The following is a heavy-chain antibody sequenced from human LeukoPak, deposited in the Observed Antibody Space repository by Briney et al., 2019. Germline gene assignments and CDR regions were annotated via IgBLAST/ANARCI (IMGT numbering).Heavy chain of an antibody. D-gene: IGHD6-13*01. CDR1: GFTFRNYW. CDR3: ARNDVAAAGYY. Sequence: GGSLRLSCEVSGFTFRNYWMTWVRQAPGRGLEWVANIKPDGSEKNYVDSVKGRFTISRDDAKNSLFLQMNSLRPEDTAVYFCARNDVAAAGYYWGQGTLVTVSS. J-gene: IGHJ4*02. V-gene: IGHV3-7*01. CDR2: IKPDGSEK.